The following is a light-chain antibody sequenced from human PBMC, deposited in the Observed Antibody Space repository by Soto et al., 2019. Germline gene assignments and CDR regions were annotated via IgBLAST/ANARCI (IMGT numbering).Light chain of an antibody. Sequence: ERVMTQSPVTLSVSAGESVTLSCRASQSVGTNLAWYQQKPGQAPSLLIYGVSTRATGIPTRFSGRGSGRQFTLTISSLQSEDFAVYYCQQYNNWPQTFGQGTKVEIK. CDR3: QQYNNWPQT. J-gene: IGKJ1*01. V-gene: IGKV3-15*01. CDR2: GVS. CDR1: QSVGTN.